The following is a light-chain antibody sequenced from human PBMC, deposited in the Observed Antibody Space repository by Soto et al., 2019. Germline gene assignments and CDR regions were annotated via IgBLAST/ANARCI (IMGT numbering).Light chain of an antibody. CDR3: CSDTTRGTYV. V-gene: IGLV2-14*01. Sequence: QSVLTQPASVSGSPGQSITISCAGSSRDVGAYGHVSWYRHHPGKAPKFILYEVDHRPSGVSGRFSGSQSGDTASLTISGRQAGGEAEYYCCSDTTRGTYVSGSRTKVT. CDR1: SRDVGAYGH. J-gene: IGLJ1*01. CDR2: EVD.